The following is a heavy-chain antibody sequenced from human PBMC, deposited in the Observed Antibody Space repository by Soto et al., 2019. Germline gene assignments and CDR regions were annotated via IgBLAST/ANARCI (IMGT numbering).Heavy chain of an antibody. D-gene: IGHD3-16*01. J-gene: IGHJ6*02. CDR3: ARHNGPLYVGYYYDMDV. Sequence: GASLKVSCKASGYTFTNYAMHWVRQAPGQRLEWMGWINAGNGNTKYSQKFQGRVTITRDTSASTAYMELSSLRSEDTAVYYCARHNGPLYVGYYYDMDVWGQGTTVTVSS. V-gene: IGHV1-3*01. CDR2: INAGNGNT. CDR1: GYTFTNYA.